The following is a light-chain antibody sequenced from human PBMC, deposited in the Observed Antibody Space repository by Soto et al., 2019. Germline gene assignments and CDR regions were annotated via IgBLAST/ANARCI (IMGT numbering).Light chain of an antibody. CDR2: KAS. CDR1: QTISSW. J-gene: IGKJ1*01. CDR3: QHYNSYSEA. V-gene: IGKV1-5*03. Sequence: DIPITQSPSTLSGSVGDRVTITCRASQTISSWLAWYQQKPGKAPKLPIYKASTLKSGVPSRFSGSGSGTEFTLTISSLQPDDFATYYCQHYNSYSEAFGQGTKVDI.